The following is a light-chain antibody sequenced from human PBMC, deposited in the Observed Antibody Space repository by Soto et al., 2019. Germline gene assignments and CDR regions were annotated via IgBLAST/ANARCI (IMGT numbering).Light chain of an antibody. CDR2: DAS. Sequence: DIQVTQSPSTLSRSVGDRVTITCRASQSIDNKLAWYQRKPGKAPKLLIYDASTLESGVPSTFDGSGFGTEFTLTISRLQPDDFATYYCQEYSDSSWTFGQGTKVDIK. J-gene: IGKJ1*01. CDR1: QSIDNK. V-gene: IGKV1-5*01. CDR3: QEYSDSSWT.